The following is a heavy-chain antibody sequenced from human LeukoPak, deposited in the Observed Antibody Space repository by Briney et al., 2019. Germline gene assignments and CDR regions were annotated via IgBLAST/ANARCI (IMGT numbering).Heavy chain of an antibody. J-gene: IGHJ4*02. CDR3: ARAVRVPAAIRPYYFDY. D-gene: IGHD2-2*02. V-gene: IGHV4-61*02. Sequence: SETLSLTCTVSGGSISSGGHYWSWIRQPAGKGLEYLVRISSTGSTNYNPSLKSRVTISVDTSKNQFSLKLSSVTAADTAAYYCARAVRVPAAIRPYYFDYWGQGTLVTVSS. CDR1: GGSISSGGHY. CDR2: ISSTGST.